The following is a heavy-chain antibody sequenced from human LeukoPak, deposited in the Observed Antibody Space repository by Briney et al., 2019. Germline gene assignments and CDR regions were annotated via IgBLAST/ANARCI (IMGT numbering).Heavy chain of an antibody. CDR2: ISAYNGNT. CDR3: ARGLYYDILTGQDY. CDR1: GYTFTSYG. V-gene: IGHV1-18*01. Sequence: ASVKVSCKASGYTFTSYGITWVRQAPGQGLEWMAWISAYNGNTNHAQKLQGRVTMTTDTSTSTAYMELRSLRSDDTAVYYCARGLYYDILTGQDYWGQGTLVTVSS. D-gene: IGHD3-9*01. J-gene: IGHJ4*02.